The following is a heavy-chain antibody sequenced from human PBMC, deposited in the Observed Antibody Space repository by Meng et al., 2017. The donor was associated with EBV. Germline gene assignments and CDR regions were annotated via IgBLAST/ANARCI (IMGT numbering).Heavy chain of an antibody. CDR2: IIPIFGTA. D-gene: IGHD6-13*01. V-gene: IGHV1-69*01. CDR1: GGTFSNYA. Sequence: QEQLVQSGAAVKKPGSSVKVCCXXSGGTFSNYAISWVRQAPGQGLEWMGGIIPIFGTANYAQRFQGRVTITADESTNTAYMELSSLRSEDTAVYFCARRPLAYSSSNYWLDPWGQGTLVTVSS. J-gene: IGHJ5*02. CDR3: ARRPLAYSSSNYWLDP.